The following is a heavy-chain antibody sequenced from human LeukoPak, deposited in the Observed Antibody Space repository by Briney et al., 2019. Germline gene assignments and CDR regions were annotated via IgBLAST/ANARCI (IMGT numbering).Heavy chain of an antibody. D-gene: IGHD6-19*01. V-gene: IGHV3-9*01. CDR3: AKGKKMTVAGLFDY. Sequence: GGSLRLSCAASGFTFDDYAMHWVRQAPGKGLEWVSGISWNSGGIGYADSVKGRFTISKDNAKNSLYLQMNSLRADDTALYYCAKGKKMTVAGLFDYWGQGTLVTVSS. CDR1: GFTFDDYA. J-gene: IGHJ4*02. CDR2: ISWNSGGI.